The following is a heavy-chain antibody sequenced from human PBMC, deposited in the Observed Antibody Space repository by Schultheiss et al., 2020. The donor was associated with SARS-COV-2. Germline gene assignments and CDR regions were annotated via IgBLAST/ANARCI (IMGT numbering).Heavy chain of an antibody. V-gene: IGHV3-49*04. Sequence: GGSLRLSCAASGFTFSSYAMHWVRQAPGKGLEWVGFIRSKAYGGTTEYAASVKGRFTISRDDSKSIAYLQMNSLKTEDTAVYYCTRTQLLRFDYWGQGTLVTVSS. CDR3: TRTQLLRFDY. J-gene: IGHJ4*02. D-gene: IGHD1-26*01. CDR1: GFTFSSYA. CDR2: IRSKAYGGTT.